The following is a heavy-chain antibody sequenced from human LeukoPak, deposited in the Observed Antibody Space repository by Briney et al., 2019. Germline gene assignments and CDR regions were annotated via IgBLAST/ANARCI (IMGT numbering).Heavy chain of an antibody. CDR3: ARDLRAYYYDRSGNDYFDY. CDR2: INPNSGGT. J-gene: IGHJ4*02. D-gene: IGHD3-22*01. Sequence: ASVKVSCKASGYTFTGYYMHWVRQAPGQGLEWMGWINPNSGGTNYAQKFQGRVTMTRDTSISTAYMELSRLRSDDTAVYYCARDLRAYYYDRSGNDYFDYWGQGTLVTVSS. V-gene: IGHV1-2*02. CDR1: GYTFTGYY.